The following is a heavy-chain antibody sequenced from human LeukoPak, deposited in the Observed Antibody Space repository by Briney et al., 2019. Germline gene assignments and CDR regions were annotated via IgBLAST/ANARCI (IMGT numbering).Heavy chain of an antibody. CDR2: IYHSGST. D-gene: IGHD3-16*01. CDR3: ARDLGDYDYVWGSSP. V-gene: IGHV4-39*07. J-gene: IGHJ5*02. Sequence: SETLSLTCTVSGGSISSGSYYWRWIRQPPGKGLEWIGSIYHSGSTYYNPSLKSRVTISVDTSKNQFSLKLSSVTAADTAVYYCARDLGDYDYVWGSSPWGQGTLVTVSS. CDR1: GGSISSGSYY.